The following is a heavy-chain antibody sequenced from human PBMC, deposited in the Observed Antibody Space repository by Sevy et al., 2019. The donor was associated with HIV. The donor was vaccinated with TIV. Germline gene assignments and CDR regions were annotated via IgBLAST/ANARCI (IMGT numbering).Heavy chain of an antibody. CDR2: FDPEDDEP. V-gene: IGHV1-24*01. J-gene: IGHJ4*02. CDR3: ATTKDYYDSSGSPFDY. D-gene: IGHD3-22*01. CDR1: GYTLSELS. Sequence: ASVKVSCMVSGYTLSELSMHWVRQAPGKGLEWMGSFDPEDDEPIYAQKFQGRVTMTEDTSTETAYMELNNLRSEDTAVYYCATTKDYYDSSGSPFDYWGQGTLVTVSS.